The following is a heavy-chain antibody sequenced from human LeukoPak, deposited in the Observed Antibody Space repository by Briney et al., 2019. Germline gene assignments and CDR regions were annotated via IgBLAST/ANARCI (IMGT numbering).Heavy chain of an antibody. CDR3: XXXXXVVVAATPRPSY. CDR1: GFTFSSYA. J-gene: IGHJ4*02. D-gene: IGHD2-15*01. Sequence: GGSLRLSCATSGFTFSSYAVSWVRQAPGKGLEWVSAISGSGGSTYYADSVKGRFTISRDNSKNTLYLQMNSLRAEDTAVYYXXXXXXVVVAATPRPSYWGQGTLVTVSS. CDR2: ISGSGGST. V-gene: IGHV3-23*01.